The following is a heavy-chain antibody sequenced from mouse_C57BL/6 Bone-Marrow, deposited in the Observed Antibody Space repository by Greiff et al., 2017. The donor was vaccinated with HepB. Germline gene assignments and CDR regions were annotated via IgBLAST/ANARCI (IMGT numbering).Heavy chain of an antibody. CDR2: ISSGGSYT. CDR3: ARRDGGNHFDY. Sequence: EVKLMESGGDLVKPGGSLKLSCAASGFTFSSYGMSWVRQTPDKRLEWVATISSGGSYTYYPDSVKGRFTLSRDNAKNTLYLQMSSLKSEDTAMYYCARRDGGNHFDYWGQGTTLTVSS. J-gene: IGHJ2*01. V-gene: IGHV5-6*02. CDR1: GFTFSSYG.